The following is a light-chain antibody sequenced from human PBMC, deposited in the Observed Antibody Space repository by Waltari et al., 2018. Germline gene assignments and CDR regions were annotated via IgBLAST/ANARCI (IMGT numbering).Light chain of an antibody. CDR3: QTGGHGTWV. Sequence: QLVLTQSPSASASLGASVKLTCTLSSGPSSNIVAWHQQQPGKGPRFLMKVHSDGSHSKGDEIPDRFSGSSSGAERYLTISTVQSEDEAVYYCQTGGHGTWVFGGGTKLTVL. V-gene: IGLV4-69*02. J-gene: IGLJ3*02. CDR1: SGPSSNI. CDR2: VHSDGSH.